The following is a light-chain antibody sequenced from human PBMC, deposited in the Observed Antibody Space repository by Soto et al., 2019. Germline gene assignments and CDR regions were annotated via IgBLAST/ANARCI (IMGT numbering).Light chain of an antibody. CDR3: QYRGT. CDR1: QSVSNY. J-gene: IGKJ5*01. CDR2: EAS. V-gene: IGKV3-11*01. Sequence: EIVLTQFPATLSLSLGERATLSCKASQSVSNYVGWYQQKPCQAPRLLISEASDRATGIPARFSGSGSGTDFTLTISSLEPEDFAVYHCQYRGTFGQGTRLEIK.